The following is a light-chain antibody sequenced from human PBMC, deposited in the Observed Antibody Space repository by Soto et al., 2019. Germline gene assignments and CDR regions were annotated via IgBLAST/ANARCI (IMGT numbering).Light chain of an antibody. J-gene: IGKJ4*01. CDR2: DAS. V-gene: IGKV1-33*01. Sequence: DIQTTQSPSSLSASVGDRVTITCQASQDISNRLNWYQQKPGKAPKLLINDASNLEAGVPSRFSGSGSGTDFTFTISSLQPEDIATYYCQQYVNLVTFGGGTKLEIK. CDR1: QDISNR. CDR3: QQYVNLVT.